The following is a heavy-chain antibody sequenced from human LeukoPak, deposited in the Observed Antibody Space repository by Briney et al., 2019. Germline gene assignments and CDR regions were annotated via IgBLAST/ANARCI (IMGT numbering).Heavy chain of an antibody. J-gene: IGHJ4*02. CDR1: GGSISSYY. V-gene: IGHV4-59*01. Sequence: PSKTLSLTCAVSGGSISSYYWSWIRQPPGKGLEWIGNIYYSGSTNYNPSLKSRVTISVDTSKNQFSLKLSSVTAADTAVYYCARGSRFDYWGQGTLVTVSS. CDR2: IYYSGST. CDR3: ARGSRFDY.